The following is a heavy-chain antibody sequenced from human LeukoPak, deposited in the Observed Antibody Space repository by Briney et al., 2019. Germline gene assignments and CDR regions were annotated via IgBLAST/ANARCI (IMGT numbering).Heavy chain of an antibody. D-gene: IGHD3-3*01. CDR2: IYNSGST. CDR1: GGSISSSSYY. J-gene: IGHJ6*03. V-gene: IGHV4-39*07. Sequence: SETLSLTCTVSGGSISSSSYYWGWIRQPPGKGLEWIGSIYNSGSTYYNPSLKSRVTISVDTSKNQFSLKLSSVTAADTAVYYCARDGPYYDFRSGYWVSGYYYMDVWGKGTTVTVSS. CDR3: ARDGPYYDFRSGYWVSGYYYMDV.